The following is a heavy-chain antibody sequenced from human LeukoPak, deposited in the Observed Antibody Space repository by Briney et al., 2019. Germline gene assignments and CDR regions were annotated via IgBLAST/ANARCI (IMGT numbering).Heavy chain of an antibody. J-gene: IGHJ4*02. CDR2: ISSSSSYI. CDR3: ARERKLALTRTTFNY. CDR1: GFTFSSYS. D-gene: IGHD2-2*01. Sequence: GGSLRLSCAASGFTFSSYSMNWVRQAPGKGLEWVSSISSSSSYIYYADSVKGRFTISRDNAKNSLYLQMNSLRAEDTAVYYCARERKLALTRTTFNYWGQGTLVTVSS. V-gene: IGHV3-21*01.